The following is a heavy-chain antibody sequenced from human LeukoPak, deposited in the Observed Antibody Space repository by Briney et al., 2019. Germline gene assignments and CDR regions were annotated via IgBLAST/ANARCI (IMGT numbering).Heavy chain of an antibody. D-gene: IGHD3-22*01. V-gene: IGHV1-2*04. CDR1: GYTFSGYY. Sequence: GASVRVSCKASGYTFSGYYKHGVRQAPGQGLEWMGRINPNSGGTNYAQKFQGWVTMTRDTSISTAYMELSRLRSDDTAVYYCARVVLNGSSVHAFDIWGQGTMVTVSS. J-gene: IGHJ3*02. CDR2: INPNSGGT. CDR3: ARVVLNGSSVHAFDI.